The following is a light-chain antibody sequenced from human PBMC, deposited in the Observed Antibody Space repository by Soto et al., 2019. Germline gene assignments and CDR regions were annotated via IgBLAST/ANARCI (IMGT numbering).Light chain of an antibody. V-gene: IGLV2-11*01. CDR2: DVS. CDR1: SSDVGGYNY. Sequence: QSVLTQPRSVSGSPGQSVTISCTGTSSDVGGYNYVSWYQQRPGKAPKLMIYDVSKRPSGVPDRFSGSKSGNTASLTISGLQAEDDADYYCCSYAGIYTYVFGPGTKLTVL. CDR3: CSYAGIYTYV. J-gene: IGLJ1*01.